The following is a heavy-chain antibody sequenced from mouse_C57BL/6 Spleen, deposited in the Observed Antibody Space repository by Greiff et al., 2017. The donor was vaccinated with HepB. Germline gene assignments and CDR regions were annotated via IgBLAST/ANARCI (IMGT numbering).Heavy chain of an antibody. J-gene: IGHJ4*01. CDR1: GFNIKDDY. V-gene: IGHV14-4*01. Sequence: VQLQQSGAELVRPGASVKLSCTASGFNIKDDYMHWVKQRPEQGLEWIGWIDPENSDTEYASKFQGKATITADTSSNTAYLQLSSLTSEDTAVYYCTTHSNYPYAMDYWGQGTSVTVSS. CDR2: IDPENSDT. CDR3: TTHSNYPYAMDY. D-gene: IGHD2-5*01.